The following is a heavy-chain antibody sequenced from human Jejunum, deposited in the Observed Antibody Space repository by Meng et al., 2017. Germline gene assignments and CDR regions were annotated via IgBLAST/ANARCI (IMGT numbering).Heavy chain of an antibody. CDR3: TNDRLNH. Sequence: EVPWLGAGGGFVPAGGSLRLSCAGSGFTSTDHWMHWVRQGPGKGLVWVSRIKPDGSNPTYADSVKGRFTISRDNAKNTVYLQMNSLRAEDTAVYYCTNDRLNHWGQGALVTVSS. D-gene: IGHD1-1*01. J-gene: IGHJ1*01. CDR1: GFTSTDHW. CDR2: IKPDGSNP. V-gene: IGHV3-74*01.